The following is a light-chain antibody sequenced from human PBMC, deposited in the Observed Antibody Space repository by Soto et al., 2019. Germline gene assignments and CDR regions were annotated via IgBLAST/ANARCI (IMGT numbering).Light chain of an antibody. J-gene: IGKJ1*01. CDR3: QQYSVYWT. Sequence: DIQMTQSSSTLSASVGDRVTITFRDSQGISSWLAWYQQKSGKAPNLLIYRASILESGVPSRLTGSGSGTEFTLTINSLQPDDFATYYCQQYSVYWTFGQGTKVDIK. CDR2: RAS. CDR1: QGISSW. V-gene: IGKV1-5*03.